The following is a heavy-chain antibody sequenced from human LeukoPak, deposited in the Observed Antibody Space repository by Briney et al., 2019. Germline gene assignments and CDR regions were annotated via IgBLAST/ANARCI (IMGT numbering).Heavy chain of an antibody. J-gene: IGHJ5*02. Sequence: SEILSLSCAVYGGSFSAYYWSWIRQPPGKGLEWIGEINHSGSTNYNPSLKSRVTISVDTSKNQFSLKLSSVTAADTAVYYCATLKGGLTWWFDPWGQGTLVTVSS. V-gene: IGHV4-34*01. CDR1: GGSFSAYY. CDR2: INHSGST. CDR3: ATLKGGLTWWFDP. D-gene: IGHD3-16*01.